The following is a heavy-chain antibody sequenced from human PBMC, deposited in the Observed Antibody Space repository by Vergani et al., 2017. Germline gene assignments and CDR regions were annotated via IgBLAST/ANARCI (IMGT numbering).Heavy chain of an antibody. J-gene: IGHJ5*02. D-gene: IGHD5-24*01. CDR3: ASETRSRQSADR. Sequence: QVQLQESGPGLVKSSETLSLTCSGSFDSFRNLYCNWIRQAPGKGLEWIGSIHYNENTNYNPSLKTRVTISVDTSKNQCSLTLPSVTAADTAVYYCASETRSRQSADRWGQGVLVTVTS. CDR1: FDSFRNLY. CDR2: IHYNENT. V-gene: IGHV4-59*11.